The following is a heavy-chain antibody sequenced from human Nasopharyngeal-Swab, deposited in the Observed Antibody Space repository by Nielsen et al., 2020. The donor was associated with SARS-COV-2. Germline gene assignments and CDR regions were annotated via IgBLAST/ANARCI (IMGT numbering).Heavy chain of an antibody. Sequence: ASVKVSCKASGYTFTSYGISWVRHAPGQGLEWMGWISAYNGDTNYAQKVQGRVTMTTDTSTGTAYMELRSLRSDDTAVYYCARDGTHVGAFLNWLDPWGQGTLVTVSS. V-gene: IGHV1-18*01. CDR1: GYTFTSYG. CDR2: ISAYNGDT. CDR3: ARDGTHVGAFLNWLDP. D-gene: IGHD3-3*02. J-gene: IGHJ5*02.